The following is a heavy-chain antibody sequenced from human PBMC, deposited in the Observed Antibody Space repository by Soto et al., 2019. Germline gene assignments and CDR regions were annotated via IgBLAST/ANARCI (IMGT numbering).Heavy chain of an antibody. CDR1: GASITQYY. D-gene: IGHD3-22*01. CDR3: ARDFFDSSDYTTNWFDP. Sequence: SETLSLTCTVSGASITQYYWNWIRQPPGEGLERIESIYHTGNAYYNPSLKSRVTISVDTSKNQFSLKLTFVTAADAALYYCARDFFDSSDYTTNWFDPWGQGTLVTVS. J-gene: IGHJ5*02. V-gene: IGHV4-59*05. CDR2: IYHTGNA.